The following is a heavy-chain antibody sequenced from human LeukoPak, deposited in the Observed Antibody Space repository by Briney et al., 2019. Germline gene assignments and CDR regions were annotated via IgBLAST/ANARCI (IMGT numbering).Heavy chain of an antibody. V-gene: IGHV4-59*01. D-gene: IGHD6-19*01. Sequence: SETLSLTCTVSGGSISRYYWSWIRQPPGKGLEWIGYIYYSGSTNYTPSLKSRVTISVDTSKSQFSLKLSSVTAADTAAYYCASGSSGGNPYYFDYWGQGTLVTVSS. CDR1: GGSISRYY. CDR3: ASGSSGGNPYYFDY. CDR2: IYYSGST. J-gene: IGHJ4*02.